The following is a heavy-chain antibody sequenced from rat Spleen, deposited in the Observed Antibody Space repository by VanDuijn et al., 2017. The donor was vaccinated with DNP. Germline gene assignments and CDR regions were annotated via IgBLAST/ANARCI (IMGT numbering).Heavy chain of an antibody. CDR2: ITASGGST. D-gene: IGHD4-3*01. J-gene: IGHJ4*01. Sequence: EVQLVESGGGLVQPGRSLKLSCAASGFTFSNSGMHWIRQAPKKGLEWVASITASGGSTSYRDSVKGRFTISRDNAKNSLYLQMDSLRSEDTATYYCTSPVPSGHYVMDAWGQGTSVTVSS. V-gene: IGHV5-19*01. CDR3: TSPVPSGHYVMDA. CDR1: GFTFSNSG.